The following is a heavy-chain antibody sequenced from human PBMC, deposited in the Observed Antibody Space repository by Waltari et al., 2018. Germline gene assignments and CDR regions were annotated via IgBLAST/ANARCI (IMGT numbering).Heavy chain of an antibody. D-gene: IGHD3-16*01. CDR3: AKDPGLGYFDY. V-gene: IGHV3-30*18. Sequence: QVQLVESGGGVVQPGRSLRLSCAASGFTFSSYGLHWVRQAPGKGLEWVAVIWYDGSNKYYADSVKGRFTISRDNSKNTLYLQMNSLRAEDTAMYYCAKDPGLGYFDYWGQGTLVTVSS. J-gene: IGHJ4*02. CDR2: IWYDGSNK. CDR1: GFTFSSYG.